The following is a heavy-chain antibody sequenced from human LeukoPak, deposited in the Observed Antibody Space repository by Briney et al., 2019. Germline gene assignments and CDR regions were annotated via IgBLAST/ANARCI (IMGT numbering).Heavy chain of an antibody. Sequence: ASVKVSCMASGYTFTSYGISWVRQAPGHGLEWMGWISAYNGNTNYAQKLQGRVTMATDTSTSTAYMELRSLRSDDTAVYYCATVVGIVVVPAAPGVGPFDYWGQGTLVTVSS. J-gene: IGHJ4*02. CDR1: GYTFTSYG. CDR3: ATVVGIVVVPAAPGVGPFDY. V-gene: IGHV1-18*01. D-gene: IGHD2-2*01. CDR2: ISAYNGNT.